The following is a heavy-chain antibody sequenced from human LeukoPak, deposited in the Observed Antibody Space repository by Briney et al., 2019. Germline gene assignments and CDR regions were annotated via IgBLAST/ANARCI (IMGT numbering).Heavy chain of an antibody. J-gene: IGHJ4*02. CDR3: ARGLYSSSSNY. CDR2: IYHSGST. Sequence: PSETLSLTCTVSGYSISSGYYWGWIRQPPGKGLEWIGSIYHSGSTYYNPSLKSRVTISVDTSKNQFSLKLSSVTAADTAVCYCARGLYSSSSNYWGQGTLVTVSS. CDR1: GYSISSGYY. D-gene: IGHD6-6*01. V-gene: IGHV4-38-2*02.